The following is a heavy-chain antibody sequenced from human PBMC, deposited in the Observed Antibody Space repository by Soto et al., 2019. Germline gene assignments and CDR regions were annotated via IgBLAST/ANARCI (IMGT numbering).Heavy chain of an antibody. D-gene: IGHD2-2*02. V-gene: IGHV1-18*01. J-gene: IGHJ3*02. Sequence: GASVKVSCKTSGYTFTSFGISWVRQAPGQGLEWMGWITTDKGKTNYAQKFQGRVTINPDTSKNQFSLQLNSVTPEDTAVYYCARVYCSSSSCYSYAFDIWGQGTMVTV. CDR1: GYTFTSFG. CDR3: ARVYCSSSSCYSYAFDI. CDR2: ITTDKGKT.